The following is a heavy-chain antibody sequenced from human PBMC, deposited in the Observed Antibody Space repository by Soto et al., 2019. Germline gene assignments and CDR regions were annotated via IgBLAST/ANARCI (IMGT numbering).Heavy chain of an antibody. CDR2: IYYSGST. CDR3: ARGVDEYSSNYYYYYGMDV. Sequence: SETLSLTCTVSGGSISSSSYYWGWIRQPPGKGLEWVGSIYYSGSTYYNPSLKSRVTISVDTSKNQFSLKLSSVTAADTAVYYCARGVDEYSSNYYYYYGMDVWGQGTTVTVSS. J-gene: IGHJ6*02. V-gene: IGHV4-39*01. CDR1: GGSISSSSYY. D-gene: IGHD6-6*01.